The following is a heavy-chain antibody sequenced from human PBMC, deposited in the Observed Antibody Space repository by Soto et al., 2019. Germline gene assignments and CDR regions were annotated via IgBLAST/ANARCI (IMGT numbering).Heavy chain of an antibody. CDR2: IYHSGST. J-gene: IGHJ5*02. D-gene: IGHD2-2*01. Sequence: QLQLQESGSGRVKPSQTLSLTCAVSGGSISSGGYSWSWIRQPPGKGLEWIGYIYHSGSTYYNPSRKSRVTISADRSKIQFSLKLSSVTAADTAVYYCARVPDRWGQGTLVTVSS. CDR1: GGSISSGGYS. CDR3: ARVPDR. V-gene: IGHV4-30-2*01.